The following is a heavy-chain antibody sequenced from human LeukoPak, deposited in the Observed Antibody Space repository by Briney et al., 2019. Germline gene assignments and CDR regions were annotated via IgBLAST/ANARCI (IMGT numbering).Heavy chain of an antibody. Sequence: GGSLTLSCAASGFTLSNYDMNWVRPAPGKGLEWVSSISTSSRYIYYKDSVRGRFTISRDDAKNSLYLEMNSLRAEDTAAYYCARADCSSSTCYLRRSWFDPWGQGTLVTVSS. J-gene: IGHJ5*02. CDR1: GFTLSNYD. D-gene: IGHD2-2*01. CDR3: ARADCSSSTCYLRRSWFDP. V-gene: IGHV3-21*01. CDR2: ISTSSRYI.